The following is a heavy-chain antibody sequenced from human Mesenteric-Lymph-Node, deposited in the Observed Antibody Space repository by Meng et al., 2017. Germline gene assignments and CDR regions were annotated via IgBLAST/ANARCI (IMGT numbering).Heavy chain of an antibody. CDR2: INWNGGST. D-gene: IGHD1-26*01. V-gene: IGHV3-20*04. CDR3: ARDSDVGATAQFDY. CDR1: GFTFDDYG. Sequence: GGSLRLSCAASGFTFDDYGMSWVRQAPGKGLEWVSGINWNGGSTGYADSVKGRFTISRDNAKNSLYLQMNSLRAEDTALYYCARDSDVGATAQFDYWGQGTLVTVSS. J-gene: IGHJ4*02.